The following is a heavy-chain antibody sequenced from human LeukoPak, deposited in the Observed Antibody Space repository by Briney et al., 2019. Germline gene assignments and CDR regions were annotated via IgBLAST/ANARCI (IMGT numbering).Heavy chain of an antibody. Sequence: SETLSLTCTVSGGSISSGTYYWSWIRQLAGKGLEWIGRISTSGSTNYNPSLKSRVTMSVDTSKNQFSLNRSSVTAADTAGYYCTREVPKYCRGSSCYFDPPYFDYGGQGTLVTVSS. CDR3: TREVPKYCRGSSCYFDPPYFDY. J-gene: IGHJ4*02. D-gene: IGHD2-15*01. CDR2: ISTSGST. V-gene: IGHV4-61*02. CDR1: GGSISSGTYY.